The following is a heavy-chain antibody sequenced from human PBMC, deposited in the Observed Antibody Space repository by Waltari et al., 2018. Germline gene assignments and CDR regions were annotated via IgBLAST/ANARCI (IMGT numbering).Heavy chain of an antibody. Sequence: QVQRVASGGGVVQPGRSLKLSGAASGFTFSSYAMHWVRQAKGTGLGWVAVISYDGSNKYYAVSVKGRFTISRDNSKNTLYLQMNSLRAEDTAVYYCARDTYGDYRFDYWGQGTLVTVSS. CDR3: ARDTYGDYRFDY. CDR1: GFTFSSYA. V-gene: IGHV3-30-3*01. CDR2: ISYDGSNK. J-gene: IGHJ4*02. D-gene: IGHD4-17*01.